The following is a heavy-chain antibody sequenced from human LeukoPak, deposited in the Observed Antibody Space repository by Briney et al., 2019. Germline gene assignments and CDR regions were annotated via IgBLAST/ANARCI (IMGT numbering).Heavy chain of an antibody. J-gene: IGHJ4*02. V-gene: IGHV3-30-3*01. CDR1: GFTFSSYA. D-gene: IGHD2-21*02. Sequence: GGSLRLSCAASGFTFSSYAMHWVRQAPGKGLEWVAVISYDGSNKHYADSVKGRFTISRDNSKNTLYLQMSSLRAEDTAVYYCMVTAIEDFDYWGQGTLVTVSS. CDR3: MVTAIEDFDY. CDR2: ISYDGSNK.